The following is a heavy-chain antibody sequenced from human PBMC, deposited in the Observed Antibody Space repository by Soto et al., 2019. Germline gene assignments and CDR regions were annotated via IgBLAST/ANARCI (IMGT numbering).Heavy chain of an antibody. CDR3: ARGPMTTVTTWGDWYFDL. CDR2: IWYDGTNK. J-gene: IGHJ2*01. CDR1: GFTFSSYG. D-gene: IGHD4-17*01. Sequence: QVQLVESGGGVVQPGRSLRLSCATSGFTFSSYGMHWVRQGPGKGLEGVAVIWYDGTNKYYADSVNGRFTLSRDDSKNTLYLQMNSLRAEDTAVYYCARGPMTTVTTWGDWYFDLWGRGTLVTVSS. V-gene: IGHV3-33*01.